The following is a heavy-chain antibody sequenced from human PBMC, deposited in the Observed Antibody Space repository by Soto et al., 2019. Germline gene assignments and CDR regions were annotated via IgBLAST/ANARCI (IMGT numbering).Heavy chain of an antibody. J-gene: IGHJ4*02. Sequence: SETLSLTCAVSGGSISSGGYSWSWIRQPSGKGLEWIGYIYHSGSTYYNPSLKSRVTISVDRSKNQFSLKLSSVTAADTAVYYCAREARDTAILDYWGQGTLVPVSS. D-gene: IGHD2-21*01. CDR1: GGSISSGGYS. CDR2: IYHSGST. V-gene: IGHV4-30-2*01. CDR3: AREARDTAILDY.